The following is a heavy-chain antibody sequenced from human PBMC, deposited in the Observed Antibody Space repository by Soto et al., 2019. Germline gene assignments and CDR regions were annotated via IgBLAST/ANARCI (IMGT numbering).Heavy chain of an antibody. CDR1: GFNFSTYS. V-gene: IGHV3-21*01. D-gene: IGHD3-3*01. CDR3: ARDRGIFGVGDYYYYMDV. Sequence: EVQLVESGGGLVKPGGSLRLSCAASGFNFSTYSMNWVRQAPGKGLEWVSSITSSSTYIYYSDSVKGRFTISRDNAENSLYLQMNSLRAEDTAVYYCARDRGIFGVGDYYYYMDVWGKGTTVTVSS. J-gene: IGHJ6*03. CDR2: ITSSSTYI.